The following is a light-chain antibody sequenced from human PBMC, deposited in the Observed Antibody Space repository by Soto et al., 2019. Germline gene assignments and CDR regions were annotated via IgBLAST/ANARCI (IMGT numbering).Light chain of an antibody. CDR3: QQFHSFSQT. J-gene: IGKJ1*01. CDR1: QSISSR. Sequence: DIQMTQSPSTLSASVGDRVTITCRASQSISSRLAWYQQKPGKAPKLLIYKASSLESGVPSRFSGSESGTEFTLTISSLQPDDFETYYCQQFHSFSQTFGQGTKVEIK. CDR2: KAS. V-gene: IGKV1-5*03.